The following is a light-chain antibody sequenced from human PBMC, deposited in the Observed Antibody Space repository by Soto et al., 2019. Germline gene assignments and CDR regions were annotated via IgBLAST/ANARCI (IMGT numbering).Light chain of an antibody. V-gene: IGLV1-44*01. Sequence: QSVLTQPPSASGTPGQMVTISCSGSSSNIGSNTVNWYQQLPGTAPKLLIYSNNQRPSGVPDRFSGSKSGTSASLAISGLQSEDEADYYCAAWDDSLNGLFGTGTKVTV. CDR2: SNN. CDR3: AAWDDSLNGL. J-gene: IGLJ1*01. CDR1: SSNIGSNT.